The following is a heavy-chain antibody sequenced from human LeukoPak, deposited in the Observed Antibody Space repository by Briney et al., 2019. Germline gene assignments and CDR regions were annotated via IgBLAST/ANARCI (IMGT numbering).Heavy chain of an antibody. V-gene: IGHV3-53*05. CDR1: GFTVSNNY. J-gene: IGHJ4*02. D-gene: IGHD5-24*01. Sequence: GGSLRLSCAASGFTVSNNYMSWVRQAPGKGLEWVSILYSGGNTYYADSVKGRFTISRDNSKNTLYLQMNSLRAEDTAVYYCARDLVIDRDGYINWGQGTLVTVSS. CDR2: LYSGGNT. CDR3: ARDLVIDRDGYIN.